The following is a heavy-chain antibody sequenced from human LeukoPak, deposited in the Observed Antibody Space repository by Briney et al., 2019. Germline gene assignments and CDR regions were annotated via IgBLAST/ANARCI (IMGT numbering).Heavy chain of an antibody. Sequence: GGSLRLSCAASGFTFSSYWMSWVRQAPGKGLEWVANIKQDGTEKYYVDSVKGRFTISRDNAKNSLSLQMNSLRVEDTAVYYCAKVAKYYYGSETYYFFEHWGQGTPVTASS. CDR2: IKQDGTEK. J-gene: IGHJ4*02. D-gene: IGHD3-10*01. CDR1: GFTFSSYW. V-gene: IGHV3-7*01. CDR3: AKVAKYYYGSETYYFFEH.